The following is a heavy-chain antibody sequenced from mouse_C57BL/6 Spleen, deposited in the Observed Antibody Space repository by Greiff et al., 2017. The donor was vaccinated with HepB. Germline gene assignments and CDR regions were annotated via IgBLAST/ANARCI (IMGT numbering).Heavy chain of an antibody. CDR2: INPSNGGT. D-gene: IGHD3-2*02. CDR3: ARSSGTLDSSGHRAMDY. J-gene: IGHJ4*01. V-gene: IGHV1-53*01. Sequence: QVQLKQPGTELVKPGASVKLSCKASGYTFTSYWMHWVKQRPGQGLEWIGNINPSNGGTNYNEKFKSKATLTVDKSSSTAYMQLSSLTSEDSAVYYCARSSGTLDSSGHRAMDYWGQGTSVTVSS. CDR1: GYTFTSYW.